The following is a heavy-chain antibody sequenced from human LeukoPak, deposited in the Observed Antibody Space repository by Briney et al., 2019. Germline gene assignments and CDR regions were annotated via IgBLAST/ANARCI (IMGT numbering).Heavy chain of an antibody. Sequence: GGSLRLSCAASGFTFSSNGMNWFRQAPGKGLEWVSYISRSSSTIFYADSVKGRFTISRDNAKNSLYLQMNSLRAEDTAVYYCAKTGSSSWGYFDYWGQGTLVTVSS. V-gene: IGHV3-48*01. CDR2: ISRSSSTI. CDR1: GFTFSSNG. J-gene: IGHJ4*02. D-gene: IGHD6-13*01. CDR3: AKTGSSSWGYFDY.